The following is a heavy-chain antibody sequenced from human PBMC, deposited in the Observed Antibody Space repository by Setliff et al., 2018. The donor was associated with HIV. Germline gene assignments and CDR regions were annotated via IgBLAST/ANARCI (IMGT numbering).Heavy chain of an antibody. D-gene: IGHD6-19*01. V-gene: IGHV4-61*09. CDR1: GDSIRGSGDY. J-gene: IGHJ6*04. CDR3: ASPFGAVAGTMDV. Sequence: SETLSLTCSVSGDSIRGSGDYWSWVRQPAGKRPEWIGHIYVTGSTAYKPYLRGRATISLDTSKNQFSLKLTSVTAADTAVYYCASPFGAVAGTMDVWGKGTTVTVSS. CDR2: IYVTGST.